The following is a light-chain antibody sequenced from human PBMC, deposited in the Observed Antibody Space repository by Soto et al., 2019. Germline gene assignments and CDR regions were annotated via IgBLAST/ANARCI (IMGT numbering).Light chain of an antibody. CDR2: NDR. Sequence: VLTQPPSASGTPGQRVTISCSGSSSNIGGNTVNWYQQVPGTAPRLVIYNDRQRPSGVPDRFSASKSGTSASLAISGLQSEDEADYYCATWDASLSLLYVFGTGTKVTVL. J-gene: IGLJ1*01. V-gene: IGLV1-44*01. CDR1: SSNIGGNT. CDR3: ATWDASLSLLYV.